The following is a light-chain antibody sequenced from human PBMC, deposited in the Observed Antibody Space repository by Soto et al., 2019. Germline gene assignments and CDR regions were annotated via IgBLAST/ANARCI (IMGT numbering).Light chain of an antibody. CDR3: MQGRHWPYT. V-gene: IGKV2-30*02. Sequence: DVVVTQSPLSLPVTLGQPASISCRSSQSLIHSDGNTYLHWFQQRPGQSPRRLIYHVCIRDSGVPDRFSGSGSGTDFTLEISRVEAEDVGVYYCMQGRHWPYTFGPGTTVDIK. CDR2: HVC. CDR1: QSLIHSDGNTY. J-gene: IGKJ3*01.